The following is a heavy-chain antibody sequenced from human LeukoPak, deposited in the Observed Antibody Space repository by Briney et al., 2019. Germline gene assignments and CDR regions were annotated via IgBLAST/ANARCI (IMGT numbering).Heavy chain of an antibody. CDR1: GYTFTSYG. D-gene: IGHD3-22*01. CDR3: ARSYYDSSGYYGFDAFDI. CDR2: ISAYNGNT. Sequence: ASVKVSCKASGYTFTSYGIIWVRQAPGQGLEWMGWISAYNGNTNYAQKLQGRVTMTTDTSTSTAYMELRSLRSDDTAVYYCARSYYDSSGYYGFDAFDIWGQGTMVTVSS. V-gene: IGHV1-18*01. J-gene: IGHJ3*02.